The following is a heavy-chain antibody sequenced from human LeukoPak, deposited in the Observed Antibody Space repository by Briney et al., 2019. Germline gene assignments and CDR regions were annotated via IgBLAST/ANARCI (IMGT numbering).Heavy chain of an antibody. D-gene: IGHD3-10*01. J-gene: IGHJ3*02. CDR2: ISSGSTYI. V-gene: IGHV3-21*01. Sequence: GGSLRLSCAASGFTFSSYSMNWVRQAPGKGLEWVSSISSGSTYIYYADSVKGRFTISRDNTKNSLYLQMNSLRAEDTAVYYCTREGVDVFDIWGQGTMVTVSS. CDR3: TREGVDVFDI. CDR1: GFTFSSYS.